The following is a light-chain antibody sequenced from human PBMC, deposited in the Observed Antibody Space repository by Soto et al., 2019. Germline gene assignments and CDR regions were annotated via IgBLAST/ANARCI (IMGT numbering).Light chain of an antibody. CDR1: QSVGTS. Sequence: EIVLTQSPVTLSLSPGERGTLSCRASQSVGTSLAWYQQKPGQAPRLLIYGAYTRATGIPARFSGSGSGTDFTLTISSLQSEDFAVYYCQHYNYWPPKTFGQGTKVDIK. J-gene: IGKJ1*01. CDR3: QHYNYWPPKT. CDR2: GAY. V-gene: IGKV3-15*01.